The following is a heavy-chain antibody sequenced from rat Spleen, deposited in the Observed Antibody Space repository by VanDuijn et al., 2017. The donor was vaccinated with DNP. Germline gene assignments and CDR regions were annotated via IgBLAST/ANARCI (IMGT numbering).Heavy chain of an antibody. J-gene: IGHJ3*01. D-gene: IGHD1-2*01. V-gene: IGHV5-31*01. CDR3: TRDDYYSSSHWFAY. Sequence: EVQLVESGGGLVQPGRSLKLSCVASGFTFNNYWMTWIRQAPGKGLEWVASITNTGGSTYYPDSVKGRFTISRDNAKSTLYLQMNSLRSEDTATYYCTRDDYYSSSHWFAYWGQGTLVTVSS. CDR1: GFTFNNYW. CDR2: ITNTGGST.